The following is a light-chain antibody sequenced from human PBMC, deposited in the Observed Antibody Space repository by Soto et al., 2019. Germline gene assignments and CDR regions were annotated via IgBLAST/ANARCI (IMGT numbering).Light chain of an antibody. CDR1: QDIRNE. V-gene: IGKV1-6*01. Sequence: AIPMTQSPSSLSASVGDRVTITCRASQDIRNELGWYQQKPGKAPKALIYGVSSLQSGVPSRFSGSGSGTDFTLTLSSLQPEDFATYSCLQDHNYPRTFGQGTKVEIK. CDR3: LQDHNYPRT. J-gene: IGKJ1*01. CDR2: GVS.